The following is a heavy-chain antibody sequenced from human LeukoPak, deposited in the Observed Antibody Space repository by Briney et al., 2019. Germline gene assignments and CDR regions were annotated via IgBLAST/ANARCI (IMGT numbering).Heavy chain of an antibody. D-gene: IGHD3-22*01. Sequence: ASVKVSCKASDYIFSGHFIHWVRQAPGQGLEWMGWISAHNGNTNYAQKFQGRVTMTTDTSTSTAYMELRSLRSDDTAVYYCARSSAYYYDSSGYYIPFDYWGQGTLVTVSS. CDR3: ARSSAYYYDSSGYYIPFDY. CDR2: ISAHNGNT. CDR1: DYIFSGHF. V-gene: IGHV1-18*04. J-gene: IGHJ4*02.